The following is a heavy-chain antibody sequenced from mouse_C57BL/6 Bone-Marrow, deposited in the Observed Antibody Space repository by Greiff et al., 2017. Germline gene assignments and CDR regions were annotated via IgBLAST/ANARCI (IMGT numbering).Heavy chain of an antibody. CDR3: ARGGKDSSGSVYFDY. Sequence: EVQLQQSGPELVKPGASVKMSCKASGYTFTDYNMHWVKQSHGKSLEWIGYINPNNGGTSYNQKFKGKATLTVNKSSSTAYMELRSLTSEDSAVYYCARGGKDSSGSVYFDYWGQGTTLTVSS. D-gene: IGHD3-2*02. CDR2: INPNNGGT. V-gene: IGHV1-22*01. J-gene: IGHJ2*01. CDR1: GYTFTDYN.